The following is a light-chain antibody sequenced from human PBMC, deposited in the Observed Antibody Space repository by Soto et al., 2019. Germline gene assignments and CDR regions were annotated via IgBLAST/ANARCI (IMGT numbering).Light chain of an antibody. CDR1: QSVLSSSNNRNY. V-gene: IGKV4-1*01. CDR3: QQYYDTPRT. CDR2: WAS. Sequence: DIVMTQSPDSLAVSLGERATINCKSSQSVLSSSNNRNYLAWYQQKPGQPPKLLIYWASVGDSGVPDRFSGSWSGTDFTLTISSLQAEDVAVYYCQQYYDTPRTFGQGTKVEI. J-gene: IGKJ1*01.